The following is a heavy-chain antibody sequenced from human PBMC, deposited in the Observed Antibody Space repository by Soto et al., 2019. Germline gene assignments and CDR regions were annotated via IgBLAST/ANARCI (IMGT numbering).Heavy chain of an antibody. Sequence: GESLKISCKGCGYSFTSYWIGWVLQMPGKGLEWMGIIYPGDSDTRYSPSFQGQVTISADKSISTAYLQWSSLKASDTAMYYCARHTRYPFTLGYYGMDVWGQGTTVTVSS. V-gene: IGHV5-51*01. CDR3: ARHTRYPFTLGYYGMDV. D-gene: IGHD7-27*01. CDR2: IYPGDSDT. J-gene: IGHJ6*02. CDR1: GYSFTSYW.